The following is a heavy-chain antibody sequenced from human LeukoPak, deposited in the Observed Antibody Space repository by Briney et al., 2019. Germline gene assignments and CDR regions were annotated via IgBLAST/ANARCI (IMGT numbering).Heavy chain of an antibody. CDR2: IYYSGST. D-gene: IGHD3-22*01. V-gene: IGHV4-39*01. Sequence: SETLSLTCTVSGGSISSSSYYWGWIRQPPGKGLEWIGSIYYSGSTYYNPSLKSRVTISVDTSKNQFSLKLSSVTAADTGVYYCARHEAYYYDSSGICFDYWGQGTLVTVSS. CDR3: ARHEAYYYDSSGICFDY. J-gene: IGHJ4*02. CDR1: GGSISSSSYY.